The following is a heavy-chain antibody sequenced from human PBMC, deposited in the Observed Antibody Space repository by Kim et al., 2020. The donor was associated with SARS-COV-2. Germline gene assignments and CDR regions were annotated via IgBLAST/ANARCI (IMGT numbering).Heavy chain of an antibody. CDR1: GFTFSSYG. D-gene: IGHD6-6*01. CDR2: ISYDGSNK. V-gene: IGHV3-30*18. CDR3: SKLPHSSSISFHY. Sequence: GGSLRLSCAASGFTFSSYGMHWVRQAPGKGLEWVAVISYDGSNKYYADSVKGRFTISRDNSKNTQYLQMNSQRAEDTAVYYYSKLPHSSSISFHYCSQG. J-gene: IGHJ4*02.